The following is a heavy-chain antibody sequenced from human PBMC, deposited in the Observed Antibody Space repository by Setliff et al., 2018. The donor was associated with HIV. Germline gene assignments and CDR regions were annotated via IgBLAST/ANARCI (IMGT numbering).Heavy chain of an antibody. D-gene: IGHD1-26*01. V-gene: IGHV3-33*06. CDR2: TWYDGSNK. CDR3: AKDRNPWDSSYYMDV. CDR1: GFTFSTYG. Sequence: LRLSCAASGFTFSTYGMYWVRQAPGKGLEWVAVTWYDGSNKYYEDSVQGRFTISRDNSKNTLYLQMNSLRAEDTAVYHCAKDRNPWDSSYYMDVWGKGTTVTVSS. J-gene: IGHJ6*03.